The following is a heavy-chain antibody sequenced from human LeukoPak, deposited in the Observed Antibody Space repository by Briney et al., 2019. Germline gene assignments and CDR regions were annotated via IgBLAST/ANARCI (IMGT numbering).Heavy chain of an antibody. CDR1: GYTFTGYY. CDR2: INPNSGST. V-gene: IGHV1-2*06. J-gene: IGHJ4*02. D-gene: IGHD6-6*01. CDR3: ARVGTVAARAWDY. Sequence: ASVKVSCKASGYTFTGYYMHWVRQAPGQGLEWMGRINPNSGSTNYAQKFQGRVTMTRDTSISTAYMELSRLRSDDTAVYYCARVGTVAARAWDYWGQGTLVTVSS.